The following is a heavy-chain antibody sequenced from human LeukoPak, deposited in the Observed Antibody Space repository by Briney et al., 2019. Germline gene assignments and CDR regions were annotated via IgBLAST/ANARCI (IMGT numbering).Heavy chain of an antibody. CDR1: GDSVISGDYR. V-gene: IGHV4-30-4*01. CDR3: ARVQKSNGGYYYLADS. CDR2: TYFTGST. J-gene: IGHJ4*02. Sequence: PSETLSLTCTVSGDSVISGDYRWTWIRQPPGKGLEWIGYTYFTGSTYFNPSLKRRVAISIDTSKNQFSLQLTSVTVADTAVYYCARVQKSNGGYYYLADSWGPGTLVPVSS. D-gene: IGHD3-22*01.